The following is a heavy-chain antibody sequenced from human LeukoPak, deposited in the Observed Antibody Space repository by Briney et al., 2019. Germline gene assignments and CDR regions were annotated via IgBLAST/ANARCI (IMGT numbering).Heavy chain of an antibody. D-gene: IGHD3-22*01. CDR2: INPNSGGT. CDR1: GYTFTGYY. Sequence: ASVKVSCKASGYTFTGYYMHWVRQAPGQGLEWMGWINPNSGGTNYAQKFQGRVTMTRDTSISTAYMELSRLRSDDTAVYYCARLLNYYDSSGNDYWGQGTLVTVSS. CDR3: ARLLNYYDSSGNDY. V-gene: IGHV1-2*02. J-gene: IGHJ4*02.